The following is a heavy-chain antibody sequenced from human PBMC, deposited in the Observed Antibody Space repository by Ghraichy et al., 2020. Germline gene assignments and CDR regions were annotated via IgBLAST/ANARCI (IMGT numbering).Heavy chain of an antibody. D-gene: IGHD3-10*01. J-gene: IGHJ3*02. CDR2: IYYSGST. Sequence: SETLSLTCTVSGGSISSSSYYWGWIRQPPGKGLEWIGSIYYSGSTYYNPSLKSRVSISIDRSKNQFSLNLTSVTAADTAVYYCARNMVRGGNAFDIWGQGTMVTVSS. CDR1: GGSISSSSYY. CDR3: ARNMVRGGNAFDI. V-gene: IGHV4-39*07.